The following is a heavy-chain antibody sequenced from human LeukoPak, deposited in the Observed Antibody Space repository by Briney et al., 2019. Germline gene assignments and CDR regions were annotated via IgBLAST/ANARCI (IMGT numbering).Heavy chain of an antibody. CDR1: GGSIDNYY. CDR2: IYYTGST. CDR3: ARPRSYGDGFDS. D-gene: IGHD4-17*01. V-gene: IGHV4-59*08. J-gene: IGHJ4*02. Sequence: SKPLSLTCTVSGGSIDNYYWNWIRQPPGKGLEWRGCIYYTGSTDYSPSLKSRVTLSVDTSKTEFSPKLGAVTAADTAVYYCARPRSYGDGFDSWGQGALVTVS.